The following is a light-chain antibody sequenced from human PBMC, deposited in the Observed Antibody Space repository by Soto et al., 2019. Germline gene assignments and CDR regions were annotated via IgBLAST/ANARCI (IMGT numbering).Light chain of an antibody. J-gene: IGKJ4*01. CDR1: QSVLYSSNNKNY. Sequence: DIVMTQSPDSLAVSLGERATINCKSSQSVLYSSNNKNYLAWHQQKPGQPPKLHIYWASTRESGVPDRFSGNGSGTDFTRTISSLQAEDVAVYYCQQYYSTPLPFGGGTKVEIK. CDR3: QQYYSTPLP. CDR2: WAS. V-gene: IGKV4-1*01.